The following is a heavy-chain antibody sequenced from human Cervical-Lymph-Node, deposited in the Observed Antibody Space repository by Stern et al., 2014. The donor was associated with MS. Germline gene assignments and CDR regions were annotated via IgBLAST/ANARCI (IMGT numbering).Heavy chain of an antibody. CDR2: SIPIFGTT. CDR1: GGTFSNYG. CDR3: ARDRSLGVTPFFDS. V-gene: IGHV1-69*01. J-gene: IGHJ4*02. Sequence: QRVHSEAEVKNPGSSGKVSCRASGGTFSNYGSGRGRQAPGQGLEWMGGSIPIFGTTDYAKRAQGRGTISADESKESTDLISMALNSLSYEDTAVYYCARDRSLGVTPFFDSWGLGTLVIVSS. D-gene: IGHD3-16*01.